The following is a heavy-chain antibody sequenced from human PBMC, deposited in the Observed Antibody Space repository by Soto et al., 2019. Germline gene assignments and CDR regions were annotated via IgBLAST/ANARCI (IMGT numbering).Heavy chain of an antibody. CDR2: IIPILGIA. V-gene: IGHV1-69*02. J-gene: IGHJ4*02. Sequence: QVQLVQSGAEVKKPGSSVKVSCKASGGTFSSYTISWVRQAPGQGLEWMGRIIPILGIANYAQKFQGRVTITADKSMSTAYMELSSLRSEDTAVYYCASQYYDYIWGSYRHDYWGQGTLVTVSS. CDR1: GGTFSSYT. D-gene: IGHD3-16*02. CDR3: ASQYYDYIWGSYRHDY.